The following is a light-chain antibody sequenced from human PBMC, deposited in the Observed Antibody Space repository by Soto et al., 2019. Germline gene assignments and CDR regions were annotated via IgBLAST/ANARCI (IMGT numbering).Light chain of an antibody. CDR2: DVS. CDR1: SSDIGSHNY. J-gene: IGLJ2*01. CDR3: SSYTTISPVV. V-gene: IGLV2-14*03. Sequence: QSALTQPASVSGSPGQSITISCTGTSSDIGSHNYVSWYQQHPGKDPKLIIFDVSNRPSGVSNRFSGSKSGNTASLTISGLQAEDEADYYCSSYTTISPVVFGGGTKLTVL.